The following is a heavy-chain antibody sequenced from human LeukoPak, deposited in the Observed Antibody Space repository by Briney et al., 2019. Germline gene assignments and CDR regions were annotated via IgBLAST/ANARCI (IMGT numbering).Heavy chain of an antibody. J-gene: IGHJ4*02. CDR1: GFTFDDYA. CDR2: ISWNSVII. Sequence: GRSLRVSCAASGFTFDDYAMHWVRQAPGKGLEWVSGISWNSVIIGYADSVKGRFTISRDNAKNSLYLQMNSLRAEDTALYYCAKGGKNYFYYFDYWGQGTLVTVSS. V-gene: IGHV3-9*01. CDR3: AKGGKNYFYYFDY. D-gene: IGHD3-16*01.